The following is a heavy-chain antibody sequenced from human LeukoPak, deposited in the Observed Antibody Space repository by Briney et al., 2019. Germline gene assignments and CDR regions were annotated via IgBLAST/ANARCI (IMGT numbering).Heavy chain of an antibody. CDR2: ISYDGSNK. D-gene: IGHD2-2*01. Sequence: GGSLRLSCAASGFTFSSYAMHWVRQAPGKGLEWVAVISYDGSNKYYADSVKGRFTISRDNSKNTLYLQMNSLRAEDTAVYYCASSGGFGCSSNSCPLDSWGQGTLVTVSS. J-gene: IGHJ4*02. CDR1: GFTFSSYA. V-gene: IGHV3-30-3*01. CDR3: ASSGGFGCSSNSCPLDS.